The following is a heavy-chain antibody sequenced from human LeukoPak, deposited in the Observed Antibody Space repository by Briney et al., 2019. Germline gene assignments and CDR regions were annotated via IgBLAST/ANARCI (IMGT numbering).Heavy chain of an antibody. Sequence: VASVKVSCKASGYTFTSYYMHWVRQAPGQGLEWMGIINPSGGSTSYAQKFQGRVTMTRDTSTSTVYMELSSLRSEDTAVYYCARAPPRVPYYGILTGYPDYWGQGTLVTVSS. D-gene: IGHD3-9*01. CDR3: ARAPPRVPYYGILTGYPDY. CDR2: INPSGGST. J-gene: IGHJ4*02. V-gene: IGHV1-46*01. CDR1: GYTFTSYY.